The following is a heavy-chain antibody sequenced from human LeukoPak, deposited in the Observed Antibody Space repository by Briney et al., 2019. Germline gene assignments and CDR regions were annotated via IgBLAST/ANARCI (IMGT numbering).Heavy chain of an antibody. V-gene: IGHV4-34*01. CDR1: GGSFSGYY. CDR2: INHSGRN. D-gene: IGHD6-19*01. CDR3: ARAGFGSGWHYFDY. Sequence: SETLSLTCAVYGGSFSGYYWSWIRQPPGKGLEWIGEINHSGRNNYNQSLKSGVNISVNTSKKQFSLKLSSVTAADTAVYYCARAGFGSGWHYFDYWGRGILVSVSS. J-gene: IGHJ4*01.